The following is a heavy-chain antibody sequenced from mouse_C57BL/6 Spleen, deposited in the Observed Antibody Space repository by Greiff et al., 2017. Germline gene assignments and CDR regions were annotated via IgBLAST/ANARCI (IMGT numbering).Heavy chain of an antibody. J-gene: IGHJ2*01. V-gene: IGHV1-42*01. Sequence: VQLKESGPELVKPGASVKISCKASGYSFTGYYMNWVKQSPEKSLEWIGEINPSTGGTTYNQKFKAKATLTVDKSSSTAYMQLKSLTSEDSAVYYCARRGDDGFDYWGQGTTLTVSS. CDR2: INPSTGGT. CDR1: GYSFTGYY. CDR3: ARRGDDGFDY.